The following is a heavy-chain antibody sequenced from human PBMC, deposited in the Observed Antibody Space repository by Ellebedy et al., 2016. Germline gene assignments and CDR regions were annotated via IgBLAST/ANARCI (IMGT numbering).Heavy chain of an antibody. D-gene: IGHD3-22*01. Sequence: ASVKVSCKASGYTFSSYGINWVRQAPGQGLEWMGWINGYNGNTKYAQKFQGRVTMTTDTSTSTAYMELGRLSSDDTAVYYCARDTRTTMLVVVTDFDYWGQGTLVTVSS. J-gene: IGHJ4*02. CDR1: GYTFSSYG. CDR2: INGYNGNT. V-gene: IGHV1-18*01. CDR3: ARDTRTTMLVVVTDFDY.